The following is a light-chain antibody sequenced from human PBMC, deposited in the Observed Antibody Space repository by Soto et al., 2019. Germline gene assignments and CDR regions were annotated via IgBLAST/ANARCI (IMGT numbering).Light chain of an antibody. CDR3: QQYDSYSWT. J-gene: IGKJ1*01. CDR1: QSISSR. Sequence: DIQMTQSPSTLSASVADRVTITCRASQSISSRLAWYQQKPGKVPKLLIYKASSLESGVPSRFSGSGSGTEFTLTISSLQPDDFATYYCQQYDSYSWTFGQGTKVEI. CDR2: KAS. V-gene: IGKV1-5*03.